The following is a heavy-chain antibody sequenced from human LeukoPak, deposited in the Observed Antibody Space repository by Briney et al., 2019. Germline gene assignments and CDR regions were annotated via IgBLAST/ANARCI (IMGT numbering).Heavy chain of an antibody. D-gene: IGHD3-22*01. CDR2: INPNSGGT. V-gene: IGHV1-2*02. Sequence: GASVKVSCKASGYTFTSYAMNWVRQAPGQGLEWMGWINPNSGGTNYAQKFQGRVTMTRDTSISTAYMELSRLRSDDTAVYYCARATYYYDSSGPNDYWGQGTLVTVSS. J-gene: IGHJ4*02. CDR3: ARATYYYDSSGPNDY. CDR1: GYTFTSYA.